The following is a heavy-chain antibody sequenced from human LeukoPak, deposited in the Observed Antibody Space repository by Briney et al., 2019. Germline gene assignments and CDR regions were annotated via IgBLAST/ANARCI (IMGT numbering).Heavy chain of an antibody. J-gene: IGHJ4*02. CDR3: ARGSSGDY. CDR2: INPNSGGT. D-gene: IGHD6-25*01. CDR1: GYTFIDYY. V-gene: IGHV1-2*06. Sequence: ASVKVSCKASGYTFIDYYIYWVRQAPGQGLEWMGRINPNSGGTKYTQKFQGRVTMTRDMSIRTVYMELSRLRSDDTAVYYCARGSSGDYWGQGTLVTVSS.